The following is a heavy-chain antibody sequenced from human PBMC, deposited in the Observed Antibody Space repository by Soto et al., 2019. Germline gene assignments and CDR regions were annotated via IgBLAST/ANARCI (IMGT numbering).Heavy chain of an antibody. V-gene: IGHV1-69*06. CDR1: GGTFSSYA. J-gene: IGHJ4*02. Sequence: AASVKVSCKASGGTFSSYAISWVRQAPGQGLEWMGGIIPIFGTANYAQKFQGRVTITADKSTSTAYMELSSLRSEDTAVYYCASNGMATDPSTFDYWGQGTLVTVSS. CDR3: ASNGMATDPSTFDY. CDR2: IIPIFGTA. D-gene: IGHD5-12*01.